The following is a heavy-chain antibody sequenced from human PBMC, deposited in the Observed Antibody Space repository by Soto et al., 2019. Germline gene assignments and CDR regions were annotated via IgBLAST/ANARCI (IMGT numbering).Heavy chain of an antibody. CDR1: GGSISSYY. D-gene: IGHD2-8*02. Sequence: SETLSLTCTVSGGSISSYYWSWIRQPPGKGLEWIGYIYYSGITDYNPSLKSQVTISVDTSKSQFSLKLSSVTAADTAVYYCARGGGVYYFDYWGQGTLVTVPQ. CDR3: ARGGGVYYFDY. CDR2: IYYSGIT. J-gene: IGHJ4*02. V-gene: IGHV4-59*01.